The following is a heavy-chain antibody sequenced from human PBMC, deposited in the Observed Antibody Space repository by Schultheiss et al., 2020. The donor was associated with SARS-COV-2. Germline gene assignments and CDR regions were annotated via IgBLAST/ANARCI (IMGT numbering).Heavy chain of an antibody. Sequence: SQTLSLTCAVYSGSFSGYYWSWIRQPPGKGLEWIGEINHSGNTNYNPSLKSRVTISVDTSKNQFSLRLSSVTAADTAVYYCARVGCSSTSCYQNDYWGQGTLVTVSS. CDR1: SGSFSGYY. V-gene: IGHV4-34*01. CDR2: INHSGNT. J-gene: IGHJ4*02. CDR3: ARVGCSSTSCYQNDY. D-gene: IGHD2-2*01.